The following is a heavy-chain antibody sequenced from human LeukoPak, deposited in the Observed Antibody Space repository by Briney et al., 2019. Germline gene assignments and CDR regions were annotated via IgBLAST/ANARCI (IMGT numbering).Heavy chain of an antibody. Sequence: PSETLSLTCAVSGYSISSGYYWGWIRQPPGKGLEWIGSIYHSGSTYYNPSLKSRVTISVDTSKNQFSLKLSSVTAADTAVYYCARYRSGWYGSYWYFDIWGRGTLVTVSS. CDR3: ARYRSGWYGSYWYFDI. J-gene: IGHJ2*01. CDR2: IYHSGST. D-gene: IGHD6-19*01. CDR1: GYSISSGYY. V-gene: IGHV4-38-2*01.